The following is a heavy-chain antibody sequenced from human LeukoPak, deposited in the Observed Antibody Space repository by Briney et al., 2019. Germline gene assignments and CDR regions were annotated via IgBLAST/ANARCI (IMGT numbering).Heavy chain of an antibody. J-gene: IGHJ4*02. D-gene: IGHD5-24*01. CDR3: ARGVRDGYGLYYFDY. V-gene: IGHV3-21*04. CDR1: GFTFSSYS. CDR2: ISSSSSYI. Sequence: PGGSLRLSCAASGFTFSSYSMNWVRQAPGKGLEWVSSISSSSSYIYYADSVKGRFTISRDNSKNTLYLQMNSLRAEDTAVYYCARGVRDGYGLYYFDYWGQGTLVTVSS.